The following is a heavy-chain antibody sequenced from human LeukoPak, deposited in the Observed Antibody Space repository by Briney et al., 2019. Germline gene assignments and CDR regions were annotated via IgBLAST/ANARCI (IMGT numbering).Heavy chain of an antibody. J-gene: IGHJ4*02. CDR3: AKGRYESSGFNWAA. V-gene: IGHV3-23*01. D-gene: IGHD3-22*01. CDR1: GFTFSSYA. CDR2: ISGSAANT. Sequence: GGSLRLSCAASGFTFSSYAMSWVRQAPGKGLEWDSAISGSAANTYYTDSVKGRFTISRDNSNNALYLQMNSLRAEDTAVYYCAKGRYESSGFNWAAWGQGTLVTVSS.